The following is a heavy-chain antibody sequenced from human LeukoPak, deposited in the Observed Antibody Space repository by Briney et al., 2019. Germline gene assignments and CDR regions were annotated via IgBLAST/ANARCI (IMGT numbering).Heavy chain of an antibody. Sequence: SETLSLTCTVSGDSMISCFRTWIRQSPGRGLEWIGCIYYSGTTNYSPSLKSRVTISVDTSKNQFSLKLTSVTAADTAGYYCARTKASDVWGEGTTVTVSS. CDR3: ARTKASDV. J-gene: IGHJ6*04. V-gene: IGHV4-59*01. CDR1: GDSMISCF. CDR2: IYYSGTT.